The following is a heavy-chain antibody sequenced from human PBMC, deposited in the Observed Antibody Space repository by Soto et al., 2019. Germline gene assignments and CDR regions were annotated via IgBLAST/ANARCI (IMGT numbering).Heavy chain of an antibody. CDR1: GFTFSSYS. J-gene: IGHJ5*02. V-gene: IGHV3-48*01. Sequence: EVQLVESGGGLVQPGGSLRLSCAASGFTFSSYSMNWVRQAPGKGLEWVSYISSSSSTIYYADSVKGRFTISRDNAKTSLYLQTNSLRAEDTAVYYCARHPERIAQIGWFDPWGQGTLVTVSS. CDR2: ISSSSSTI. CDR3: ARHPERIAQIGWFDP. D-gene: IGHD6-13*01.